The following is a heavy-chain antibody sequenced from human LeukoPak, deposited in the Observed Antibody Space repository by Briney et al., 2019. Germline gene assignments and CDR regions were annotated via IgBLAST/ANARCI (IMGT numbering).Heavy chain of an antibody. CDR2: ISAYNGNT. V-gene: IGHV1-18*01. CDR3: ARDQVVGEINAEYFQH. J-gene: IGHJ1*01. Sequence: ASVKVSCKASGYTFTSYGISWVRQAPGQGLEWMGWISAYNGNTNYAQKLQGRVTMTTDTSTSTAYMELRSLRSDDTAVYCCARDQVVGEINAEYFQHWGQGTLVTVSS. CDR1: GYTFTSYG. D-gene: IGHD1-26*01.